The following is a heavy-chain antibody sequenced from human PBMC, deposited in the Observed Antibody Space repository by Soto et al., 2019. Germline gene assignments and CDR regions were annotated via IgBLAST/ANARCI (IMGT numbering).Heavy chain of an antibody. D-gene: IGHD3-22*01. V-gene: IGHV3-23*01. CDR3: AKASPAYYYDSSGSSAFDAFDI. Sequence: GGALRLSCGAAGFTLLGFAMSWVRPAPREGVGGGPAISGSGGSTYYADSVKGRFTISRDNSKNTLYLQMNSLRAEDTAVYYCAKASPAYYYDSSGSSAFDAFDIWGQGTMVTVSS. J-gene: IGHJ3*02. CDR2: ISGSGGST. CDR1: GFTLLGFA.